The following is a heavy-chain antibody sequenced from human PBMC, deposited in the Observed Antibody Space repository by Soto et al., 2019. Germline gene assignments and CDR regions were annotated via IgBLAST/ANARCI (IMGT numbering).Heavy chain of an antibody. V-gene: IGHV5-51*01. Sequence: GESLKISCKGSGYNFAGDWIAWVRQMPGKGLELMGIIYPSDSDTRYRPSFQGQVTISADKSISSAYLQWSSLRASDTAMYYCARGGVSTRTFDYWGQGTPVNVSS. J-gene: IGHJ4*02. D-gene: IGHD3-3*01. CDR3: ARGGVSTRTFDY. CDR2: IYPSDSDT. CDR1: GYNFAGDW.